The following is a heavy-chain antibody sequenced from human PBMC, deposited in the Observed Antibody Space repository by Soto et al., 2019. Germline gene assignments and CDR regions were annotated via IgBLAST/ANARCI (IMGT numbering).Heavy chain of an antibody. Sequence: ASVKVSCKASGYTFTGYYMHWVRQAPGQGLEWMGWINPNSGGTNYAQKFQGRVTMTRDTSISTAYMELSRLRSDDTAVYYCARGLVYYDILTGSLGMDVWRQGTTVTVSS. D-gene: IGHD3-9*01. V-gene: IGHV1-2*02. J-gene: IGHJ6*02. CDR3: ARGLVYYDILTGSLGMDV. CDR1: GYTFTGYY. CDR2: INPNSGGT.